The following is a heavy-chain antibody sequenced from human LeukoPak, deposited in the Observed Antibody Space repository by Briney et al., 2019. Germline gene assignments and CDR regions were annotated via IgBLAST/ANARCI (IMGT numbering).Heavy chain of an antibody. V-gene: IGHV4-4*07. CDR2: IYTSRST. CDR3: ARDRYDFWSGFYSGAFDI. Sequence: SETLSLTCTVSGGSISSYYWSWIRQPAGKGLEWVGRIYTSRSTNYNPSLKSRVTMSVDTSKNQFSLKLSSVTAADTAVYYCARDRYDFWSGFYSGAFDIWGQGTMVTVSS. CDR1: GGSISSYY. D-gene: IGHD3-3*01. J-gene: IGHJ3*02.